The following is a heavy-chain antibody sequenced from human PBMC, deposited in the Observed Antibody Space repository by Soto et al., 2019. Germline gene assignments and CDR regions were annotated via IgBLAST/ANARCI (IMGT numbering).Heavy chain of an antibody. J-gene: IGHJ5*02. CDR1: GFTFSSYA. CDR2: ISYDGSNK. CDR3: ARDSLPRLEPNNWFDP. D-gene: IGHD1-1*01. Sequence: GGSLRLSCAASGFTFSSYAMHWVRQAPGKGLEWVAVISYDGSNKYYADSVKGRFTISRDNSKNTLYLQMNSLRAEDTAVYYCARDSLPRLEPNNWFDPWGQGTLVTVSS. V-gene: IGHV3-30-3*01.